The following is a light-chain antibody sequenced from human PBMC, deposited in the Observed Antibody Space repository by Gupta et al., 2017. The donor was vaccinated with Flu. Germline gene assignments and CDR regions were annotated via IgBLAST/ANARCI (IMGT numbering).Light chain of an antibody. J-gene: IGLJ3*02. V-gene: IGLV3-25*03. Sequence: SYELPQPLSLSVPPGQTARITCAGYALSNQFTYWYQQKPGQAPVWVIYKDTERPSGIPERFSGSNSGKTATLTISGVQAEDEADYDGQSEDNSGTYVGFGGGTRLTVL. CDR1: ALSNQF. CDR3: QSEDNSGTYVG. CDR2: KDT.